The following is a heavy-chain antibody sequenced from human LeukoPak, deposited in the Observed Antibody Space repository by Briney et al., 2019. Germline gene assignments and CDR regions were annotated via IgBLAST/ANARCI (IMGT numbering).Heavy chain of an antibody. J-gene: IGHJ4*02. V-gene: IGHV3-21*01. D-gene: IGHD6-19*01. CDR1: GGSISSYY. CDR3: ATSPGIAVAGRSY. Sequence: ETLSLTCTVSGGSISSYYWSWVRQAPGKGLEWVSSISSSSSYIYYADSVKGRFTISRDNAKNSLYLQMNSLRAEDTAVYYCATSPGIAVAGRSYWGQGTLVTVSS. CDR2: ISSSSSYI.